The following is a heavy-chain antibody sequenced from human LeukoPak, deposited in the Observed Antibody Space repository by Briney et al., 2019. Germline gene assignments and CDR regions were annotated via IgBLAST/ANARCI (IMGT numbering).Heavy chain of an antibody. J-gene: IGHJ6*02. CDR3: AKEVDNWNDGHYGMDV. V-gene: IGHV3-9*01. CDR2: ISWNSGSI. D-gene: IGHD1-20*01. CDR1: GFTFDDYA. Sequence: GRTLRLSCAASGFTFDDYAMHWVRQAPGKGLEWVSGISWNSGSIGYADSVKGRFTISRDNAKNSLYLQMNSLRAEDTALYYCAKEVDNWNDGHYGMDVWGQGTTVTVSS.